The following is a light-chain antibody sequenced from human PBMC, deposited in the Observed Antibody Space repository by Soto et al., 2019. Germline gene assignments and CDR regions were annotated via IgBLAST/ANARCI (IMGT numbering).Light chain of an antibody. J-gene: IGKJ4*01. CDR3: QKYNSAPLT. Sequence: DIQMTQSPSTPSAYVGARVTITCRASQGISNYLAWYQQKPGKVPKLLIYAASTLQSGAPSRFSGSGSGTDFTLTISSLQPEDVATYYCQKYNSAPLTFGQGTKVDIK. CDR1: QGISNY. CDR2: AAS. V-gene: IGKV1-27*01.